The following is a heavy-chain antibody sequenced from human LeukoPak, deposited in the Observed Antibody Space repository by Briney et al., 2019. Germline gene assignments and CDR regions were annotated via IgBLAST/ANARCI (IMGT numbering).Heavy chain of an antibody. J-gene: IGHJ4*02. V-gene: IGHV3-23*01. CDR1: GFTFSSYA. D-gene: IGHD6-19*01. CDR3: ANLGQWLVLPGLTPLSDY. CDR2: ISGSGGST. Sequence: GGSLRLSCAASGFTFSSYAMSWVRQAPGKGLEWVSAISGSGGSTYYADSMKGRFTISRDNSKNTLYLQMNSLRAEDTAVYYCANLGQWLVLPGLTPLSDYWGQGTLVTVSS.